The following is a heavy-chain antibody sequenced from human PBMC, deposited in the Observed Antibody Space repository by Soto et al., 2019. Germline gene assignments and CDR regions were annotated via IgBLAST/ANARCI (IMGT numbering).Heavy chain of an antibody. CDR1: GYMFTKSA. D-gene: IGHD6-19*01. CDR3: ARDGVAAGNINFDY. J-gene: IGHJ4*01. Sequence: ASVKVSCKASGYMFTKSAMHWVLQAPGQRLEWMGWISGDSGNTKYSPKLQDRVTITGDTSASTAYMELSSLRSEDTALYYCARDGVAAGNINFDYWGQGTLVTV. CDR2: ISGDSGNT. V-gene: IGHV1-3*01.